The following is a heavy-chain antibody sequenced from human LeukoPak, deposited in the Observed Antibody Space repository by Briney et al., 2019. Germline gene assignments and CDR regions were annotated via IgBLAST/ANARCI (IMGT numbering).Heavy chain of an antibody. V-gene: IGHV4-39*01. D-gene: IGHD2-2*01. CDR1: GGSISSSSYY. J-gene: IGHJ4*02. Sequence: PSETLSLTCTVSGGSISSSSYYWGWIRQPPGKGLEWIGSIYYSGSTYYNPSLKSRVTISVDTSKNQFSLKLSSVTAADTAVYFCARGYCSTTSCYFVSDWGQGTLVTVSS. CDR3: ARGYCSTTSCYFVSD. CDR2: IYYSGST.